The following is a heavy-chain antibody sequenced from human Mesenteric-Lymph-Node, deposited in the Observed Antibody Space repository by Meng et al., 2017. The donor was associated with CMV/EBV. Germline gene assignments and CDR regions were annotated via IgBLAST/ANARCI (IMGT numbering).Heavy chain of an antibody. CDR1: GYTFTNYD. V-gene: IGHV1-8*01. D-gene: IGHD3-3*01. Sequence: ASVKVSCKASGYTFTNYDINWVRQATGQGLEWMGWMNPNSGNTGYAQKFQGRVTMTWNTSISTAYMELSSLRSEDTAVYYCARPSNFWSGYSYFYGMDVWGQGTQVTVSS. J-gene: IGHJ6*02. CDR3: ARPSNFWSGYSYFYGMDV. CDR2: MNPNSGNT.